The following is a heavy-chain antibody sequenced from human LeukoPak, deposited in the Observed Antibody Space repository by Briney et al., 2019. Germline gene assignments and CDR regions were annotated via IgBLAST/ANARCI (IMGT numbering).Heavy chain of an antibody. J-gene: IGHJ4*02. CDR2: MYSRGSS. V-gene: IGHV3-66*02. Sequence: GGSLRLSCAASGFTFNSYAMSWVRQAPGKGLEWVALMYSRGSSHYADSVRGRFTISRDSSKNTVYLQMNSLTAEDTAVYYCARGQIVGVQGDFWGQGTLVTVSS. CDR1: GFTFNSYA. D-gene: IGHD1-26*01. CDR3: ARGQIVGVQGDF.